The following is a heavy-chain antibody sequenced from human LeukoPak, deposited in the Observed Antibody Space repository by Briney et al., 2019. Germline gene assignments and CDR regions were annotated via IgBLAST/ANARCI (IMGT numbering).Heavy chain of an antibody. J-gene: IGHJ4*02. CDR2: INPNSGGT. D-gene: IGHD3-22*01. CDR1: GYTFTGYY. CDR3: ARSRGYYDSSGRYYFDY. Sequence: GASVKVSCKASGYTFTGYYMHWVRQAPGQGLEWMGWINPNSGGTNYAQKFQGRVTMTRDMSTSTAYMELSSLRSEDTAVYDCARSRGYYDSSGRYYFDYWGQGTLVTVSS. V-gene: IGHV1-2*02.